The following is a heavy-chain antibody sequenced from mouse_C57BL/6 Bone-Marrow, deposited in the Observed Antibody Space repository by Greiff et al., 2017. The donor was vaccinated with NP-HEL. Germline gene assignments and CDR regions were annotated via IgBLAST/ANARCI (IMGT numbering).Heavy chain of an antibody. CDR2: ISSGGDYI. V-gene: IGHV5-9-1*02. CDR1: GFTFSSYA. CDR3: TRGLLVFDV. Sequence: EVKLMESGEGLVKPGGSLKLSCAASGFTFSSYAMSWVRQTPEKRLEWVAYISSGGDYIYYADTVKGRFTISRDNARNTLYLQMSSLKSKDTAMYYCTRGLLVFDVWGTGTTVTVSS. J-gene: IGHJ1*03.